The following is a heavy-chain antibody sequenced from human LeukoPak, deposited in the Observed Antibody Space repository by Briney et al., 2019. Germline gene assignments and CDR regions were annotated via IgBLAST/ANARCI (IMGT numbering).Heavy chain of an antibody. J-gene: IGHJ3*01. CDR3: TSNDAFDV. CDR1: GFIFSNTW. CDR2: IKTKINAGAT. Sequence: GGSLRLSCAASGFIFSNTWMNWVRQAPGKGLEWVGRIKTKINAGATDYAAPVKGGFAISRDDSKNTLYLQMNSLKTEDTALYYCTSNDAFDVWGQGTMVTVSS. V-gene: IGHV3-15*05.